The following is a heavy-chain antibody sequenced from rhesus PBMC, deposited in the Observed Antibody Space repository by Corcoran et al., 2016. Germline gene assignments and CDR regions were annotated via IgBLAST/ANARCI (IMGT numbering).Heavy chain of an antibody. D-gene: IGHD3-22*01. J-gene: IGHJ5-2*02. CDR3: ATELLDYNSLDV. Sequence: EVQLVKSGAEVKQPGASVKISGKASGYTCTDYYLTWARQPPGKGREWMARDDPEDCEARHAQKFQDRVTIYADTSTDTDYMELSSLRSEDTAVYYCATELLDYNSLDVWGRGVLVTVS. CDR2: DDPEDCEA. V-gene: IGHV1-111*02. CDR1: GYTCTDYY.